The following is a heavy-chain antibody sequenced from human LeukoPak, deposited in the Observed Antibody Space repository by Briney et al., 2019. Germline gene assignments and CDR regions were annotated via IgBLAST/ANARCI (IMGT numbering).Heavy chain of an antibody. CDR3: ARGQQQLVALHH. Sequence: SETLSLTCTVSGGSISSGSYYWSWIRQPAGKGLEWFGRIDTSRSTNYNPSLKSRVTISVDTSKNQFSLKLSSVTAADTAVYYCARGQQQLVALHHWGQGTRVTVSS. CDR1: GGSISSGSYY. CDR2: IDTSRST. J-gene: IGHJ1*01. D-gene: IGHD6-13*01. V-gene: IGHV4-61*02.